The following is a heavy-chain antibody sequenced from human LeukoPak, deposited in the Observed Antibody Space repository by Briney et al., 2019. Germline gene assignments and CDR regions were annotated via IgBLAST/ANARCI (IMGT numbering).Heavy chain of an antibody. Sequence: GGSLRLSCAASGFTFSRFGMNWVRQAPGKGLEWVSYISSSSSSSMYYADSVKGRFTISRDNAKNSLYLQMNSLRDEDTAVYYCAQKGGADYWGQGTLVTVSS. CDR1: GFTFSRFG. D-gene: IGHD2-15*01. CDR2: ISSSSSSSM. J-gene: IGHJ4*02. V-gene: IGHV3-48*02. CDR3: AQKGGADY.